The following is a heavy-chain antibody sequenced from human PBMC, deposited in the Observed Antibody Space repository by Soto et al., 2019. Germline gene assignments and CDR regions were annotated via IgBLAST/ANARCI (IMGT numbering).Heavy chain of an antibody. CDR1: GYNFNTYD. J-gene: IGHJ4*02. D-gene: IGHD1-20*01. CDR2: VSPSTGNT. Sequence: QVQLVQSGAEVEKPGASVKVSCQASGYNFNTYDINWVRQAPGQGLEWMGWVSPSTGNTLYAQKFQGRVTMTRDTSASTAHIELNSLTSDDTAVYYCARGITQGFDFWGQGTPVTVSS. V-gene: IGHV1-8*02. CDR3: ARGITQGFDF.